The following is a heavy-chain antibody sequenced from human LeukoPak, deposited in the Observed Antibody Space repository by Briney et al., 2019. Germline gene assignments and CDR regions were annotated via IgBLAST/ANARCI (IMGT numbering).Heavy chain of an antibody. V-gene: IGHV3-30*02. Sequence: GGSLRLSCAASGFTFSSYGMHWVRQAPGKGLEWVAFIRYDGSNKDYADSVKGRFTISRDNSKNTLYLQMNSLRAEDTAVYYCARGQYSSSIDYWGQGTLVTVSS. CDR2: IRYDGSNK. CDR3: ARGQYSSSIDY. CDR1: GFTFSSYG. D-gene: IGHD6-13*01. J-gene: IGHJ4*02.